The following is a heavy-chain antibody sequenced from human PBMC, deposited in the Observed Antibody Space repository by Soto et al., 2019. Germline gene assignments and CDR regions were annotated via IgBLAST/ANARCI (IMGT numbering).Heavy chain of an antibody. V-gene: IGHV1-3*01. J-gene: IGHJ4*02. CDR3: ARGEFLSYDDY. D-gene: IGHD3-16*01. Sequence: QETGQRLEWMGWINAGNGNTKYSQKFQGRVIITRDTSASTAYMELSSLRSEDTAVYYCARGEFLSYDDYWGQGTLVSVSS. CDR2: INAGNGNT.